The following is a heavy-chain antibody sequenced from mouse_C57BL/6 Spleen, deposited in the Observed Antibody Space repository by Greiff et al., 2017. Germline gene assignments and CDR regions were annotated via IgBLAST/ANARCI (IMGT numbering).Heavy chain of an antibody. Sequence: QVQLKESGAELVRPGTSVKVSCKASGYAFTNYLIEWVKQRPGPGLEWIGVINPGSGGTNYNEKFKGKATLTADKSSSTAYMQLSSLTSEDSAVYFCARWARAYYFDYWGQGTTLTVSS. V-gene: IGHV1-54*01. CDR2: INPGSGGT. J-gene: IGHJ2*01. CDR3: ARWARAYYFDY. CDR1: GYAFTNYL.